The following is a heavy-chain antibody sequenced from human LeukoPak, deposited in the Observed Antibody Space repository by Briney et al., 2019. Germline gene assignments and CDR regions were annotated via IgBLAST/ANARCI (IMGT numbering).Heavy chain of an antibody. V-gene: IGHV1-8*03. Sequence: ASVKVSCKASGYTFTSYDINWVRQATGQGLEWMGWMNPNSGNTGYAQKFQGRVTITRNTSISTAYMELSSLRSEDTAVYYCARGQEYGPYYYMDVWDKGTTVTVSS. D-gene: IGHD2/OR15-2a*01. CDR3: ARGQEYGPYYYMDV. CDR1: GYTFTSYD. J-gene: IGHJ6*03. CDR2: MNPNSGNT.